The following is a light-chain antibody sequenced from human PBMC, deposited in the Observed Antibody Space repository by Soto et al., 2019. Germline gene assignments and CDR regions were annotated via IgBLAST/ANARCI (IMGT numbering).Light chain of an antibody. Sequence: EIVMTQSPATLSVSPGERVTLSCRASQSVSSNLAWFQQKAGQAPRLLIYSASTRATGIPGRFSGSGSGTEFTLTISSLQSEDFAVYYWLQDKNWPPYTFGQGTKLEIK. J-gene: IGKJ2*01. V-gene: IGKV3-15*01. CDR3: LQDKNWPPYT. CDR1: QSVSSN. CDR2: SAS.